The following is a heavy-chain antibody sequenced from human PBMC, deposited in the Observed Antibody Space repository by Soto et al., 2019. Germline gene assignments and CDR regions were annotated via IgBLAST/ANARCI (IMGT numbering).Heavy chain of an antibody. CDR1: GVSISSSSYY. CDR3: ARRDVRHLYTWFDP. J-gene: IGHJ5*02. CDR2: IYYSGST. Sequence: PSETLSLTCTVSGVSISSSSYYLGWIRQPPGKGLEWIGSIYYSGSTYYNPSLKSRVTISVDTSKNQFSLKLSSVTAADTAVYYCARRDVRHLYTWFDPWGQGTLVTVSS. V-gene: IGHV4-39*01.